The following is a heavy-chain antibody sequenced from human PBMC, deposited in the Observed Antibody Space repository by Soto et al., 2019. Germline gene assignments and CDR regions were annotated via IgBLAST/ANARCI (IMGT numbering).Heavy chain of an antibody. CDR2: IWYDGSQK. D-gene: IGHD6-19*01. Sequence: QVQLVESGGGVVQPGRSLRLSCAASGFTLSNYGMHWVRQAPGKGLEWVAVIWYDGSQKYYAGSVKGRFSISRDNSMNTLYLQMNSLRAEDTAVYYCAREYSSGQYYPIDYWGQGTLVTVFS. CDR3: AREYSSGQYYPIDY. J-gene: IGHJ4*02. V-gene: IGHV3-33*01. CDR1: GFTLSNYG.